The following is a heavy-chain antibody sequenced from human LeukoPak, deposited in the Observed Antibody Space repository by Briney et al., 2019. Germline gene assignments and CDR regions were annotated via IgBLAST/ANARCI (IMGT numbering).Heavy chain of an antibody. CDR1: GDSVSSNSAA. V-gene: IGHV6-1*01. D-gene: IGHD3-22*01. J-gene: IGHJ4*02. CDR3: AREGTYMIVVVKGTGPLDY. Sequence: SQTLSLTCAISGDSVSSNSAAWNWIRQSPSRGLEWLGRTYYRSKWYNDYAVSVKSRITINPDTSKNQFSLQLNSVTPEDTAVYYCAREGTYMIVVVKGTGPLDYWGQGTLVTVSS. CDR2: TYYRSKWYN.